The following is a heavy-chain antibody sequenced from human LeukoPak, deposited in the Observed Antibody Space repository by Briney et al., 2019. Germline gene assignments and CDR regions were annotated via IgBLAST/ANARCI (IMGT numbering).Heavy chain of an antibody. CDR1: GYTFTSYD. D-gene: IGHD3-10*01. Sequence: ASVKVSCKASGYTFTSYDINWVRQATGQGLEWMGWINPNSGNTDYAQKFQGRVTMTRNTSISTAYMVMRSLRSEDPAVYYGARVQGRAWFDPWGEGTLVTVSS. J-gene: IGHJ5*02. CDR3: ARVQGRAWFDP. V-gene: IGHV1-8*01. CDR2: INPNSGNT.